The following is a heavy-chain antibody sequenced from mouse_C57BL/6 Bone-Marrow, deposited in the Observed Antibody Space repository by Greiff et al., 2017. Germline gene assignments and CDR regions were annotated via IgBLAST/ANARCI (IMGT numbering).Heavy chain of an antibody. CDR1: GYTFTSYW. V-gene: IGHV1-64*01. D-gene: IGHD1-1*02. CDR2: IHPNSGST. Sequence: VQLQQPGAELVKPGASVKLSCKASGYTFTSYWMHWVKQRPGQGLEWIGMIHPNSGSTNYNEKFKSKATLTVDKSFSTAYMQLSSRTSEDSAVYYCARSRGWDYFDYWGQGTTLTVAS. CDR3: ARSRGWDYFDY. J-gene: IGHJ2*01.